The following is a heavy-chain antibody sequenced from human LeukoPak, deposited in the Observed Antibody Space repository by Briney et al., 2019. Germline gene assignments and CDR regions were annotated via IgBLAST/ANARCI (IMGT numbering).Heavy chain of an antibody. CDR3: ARVLAMIRGAPFDY. J-gene: IGHJ4*02. V-gene: IGHV7-4-1*02. Sequence: ASVKVSCKASGYTFTSYGMNWVRQAPGQGLEWMGWINTNTGNPTYAQDFTGRFVFSLDTSVSTAYLQISSLKAEDTAVYYCARVLAMIRGAPFDYWGQGTLVTVSS. CDR1: GYTFTSYG. CDR2: INTNTGNP. D-gene: IGHD3-10*01.